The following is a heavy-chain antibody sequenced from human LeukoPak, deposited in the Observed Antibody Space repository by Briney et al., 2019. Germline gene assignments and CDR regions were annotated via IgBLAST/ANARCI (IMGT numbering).Heavy chain of an antibody. D-gene: IGHD1-26*01. CDR2: IYYSGST. V-gene: IGHV4-39*07. CDR3: ARGGNYWPQWWFDP. CDR1: GGSFSSYY. J-gene: IGHJ5*02. Sequence: PSETLSLTCAVYGGSFSSYYWGWIRQPPGKGLEWIGSIYYSGSTYYNPSLKSRVTISVDTSKNQFSLELNSVTPADTAVYYCARGGNYWPQWWFDPWGRGTLVSVSS.